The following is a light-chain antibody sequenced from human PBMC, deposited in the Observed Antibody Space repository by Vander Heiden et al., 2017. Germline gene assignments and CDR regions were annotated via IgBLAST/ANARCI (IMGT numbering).Light chain of an antibody. CDR1: RSNIGSNT. CDR3: AAWDDSLNGGV. V-gene: IGLV1-44*01. J-gene: IGLJ3*02. CDR2: SNN. Sequence: QSVLTQPPSASGTPGQRVTIACSGSRSNIGSNTVNWYQQLPGTAPKLLIYSNNRRPSGVPDRFSGSKSGTSASLAISGLQSEDEADYYCAAWDDSLNGGVFGGGTKLTVL.